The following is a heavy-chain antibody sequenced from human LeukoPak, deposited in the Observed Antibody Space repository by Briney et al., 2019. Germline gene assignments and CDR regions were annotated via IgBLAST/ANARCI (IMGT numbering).Heavy chain of an antibody. CDR1: GGTFSSYA. V-gene: IGHV1-69*17. J-gene: IGHJ5*02. CDR2: IIPIFGIA. D-gene: IGHD2-21*01. CDR3: ARVVRHAPNWFDP. Sequence: ASVKVSCKASGGTFSSYAISWVRQAPGQGLEWMGGIIPIFGIANYAQKFQGRVTITADKSTSTAYMELSSLRSEDTAVYYCARVVRHAPNWFDPWGQGTLVTVSS.